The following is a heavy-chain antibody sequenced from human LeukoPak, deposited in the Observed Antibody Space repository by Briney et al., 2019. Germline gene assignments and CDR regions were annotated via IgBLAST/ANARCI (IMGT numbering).Heavy chain of an antibody. D-gene: IGHD3-9*01. CDR1: GFTFSSYA. Sequence: GGSLRLSCAASGFTFSSYAISWVRQAPGKGLEWVSAISGSGGSTYYADSVKGRFTISRDNSKNTLYLQMNSLRAEDTAVYYCAKDSHRYFDHDAFDIWGQGTMVTVSS. CDR2: ISGSGGST. V-gene: IGHV3-23*01. CDR3: AKDSHRYFDHDAFDI. J-gene: IGHJ3*02.